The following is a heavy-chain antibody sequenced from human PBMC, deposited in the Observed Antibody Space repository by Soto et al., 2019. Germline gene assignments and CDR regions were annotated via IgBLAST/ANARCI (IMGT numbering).Heavy chain of an antibody. D-gene: IGHD2-2*01. CDR1: GGTFSSYT. CDR3: ATADCSSTSCYAKTFDY. J-gene: IGHJ4*02. V-gene: IGHV1-69*02. Sequence: QVQLVQSVAEVKKPGSSVKVSCKASGGTFSSYTISWVRQAPGQGLEWMGRIIPILGIANYAQKFQGRVTITADKSTSTAYMELSSLRSEDTAVYYCATADCSSTSCYAKTFDYWGQGTLVTVSS. CDR2: IIPILGIA.